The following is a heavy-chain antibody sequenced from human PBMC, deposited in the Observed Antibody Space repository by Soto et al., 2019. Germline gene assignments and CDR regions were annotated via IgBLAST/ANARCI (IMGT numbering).Heavy chain of an antibody. D-gene: IGHD3-16*01. CDR2: ISPYNGNT. CDR1: GYIFVNYG. Sequence: QVQLVQSGDEVKKPGASVKVSCKASGYIFVNYGIAWVRQAPGQGLEWMGWISPYNGNTHYATKVQGRLTMTTDTSTSTAYMDLGSLTSDDTAVYYCAMVDNYVTPTPQDVWVQGTTVTVSS. V-gene: IGHV1-18*01. CDR3: AMVDNYVTPTPQDV. J-gene: IGHJ6*02.